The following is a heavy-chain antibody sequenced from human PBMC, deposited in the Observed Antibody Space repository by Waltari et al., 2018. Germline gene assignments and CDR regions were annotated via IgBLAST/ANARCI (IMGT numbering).Heavy chain of an antibody. CDR1: GYSISSGYY. J-gene: IGHJ4*02. CDR3: ARKIAIAVAAV. D-gene: IGHD6-19*01. CDR2: IYHSGST. V-gene: IGHV4-38-2*01. Sequence: QVQLQESGPGLVKPSETLSLTCAVSGYSISSGYYWGWIRQPPGKGLDWIGSIYHSGSTYYNPSLKSRVTISVDTSKNQFSLKLSSVTAADTAVYYCARKIAIAVAAVWGQGTLVTVSS.